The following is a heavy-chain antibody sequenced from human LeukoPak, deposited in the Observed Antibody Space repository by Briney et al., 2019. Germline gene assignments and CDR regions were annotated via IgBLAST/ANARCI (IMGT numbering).Heavy chain of an antibody. D-gene: IGHD2-2*01. CDR3: ARDIVVVPAAINYFDY. CDR1: GGSISSGSYY. V-gene: IGHV4-61*02. CDR2: IYTSGST. J-gene: IGHJ4*02. Sequence: SETLSLTCTVSGGSISSGSYYWSWIRQPAGKGLEWIGRIYTSGSTNYNPSLKSRVTISVDTSKNQFSLKLSSVTAADTAEYYCARDIVVVPAAINYFDYWGQGTLVTVSS.